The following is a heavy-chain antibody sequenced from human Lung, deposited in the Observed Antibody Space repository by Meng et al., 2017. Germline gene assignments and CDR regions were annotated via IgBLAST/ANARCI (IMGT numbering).Heavy chain of an antibody. D-gene: IGHD3-9*01. Sequence: GESLKISCAASGFTFSSYWMSWIRQAPGKGLEWVANIKPDGSEKYYVDSVKGRFTISRDNAKNSLYLQMNSLRAEDTAVYYCTRELRYFDYWGQGTLVTVSS. CDR3: TRELRYFDY. V-gene: IGHV3-7*01. J-gene: IGHJ4*02. CDR2: IKPDGSEK. CDR1: GFTFSSYW.